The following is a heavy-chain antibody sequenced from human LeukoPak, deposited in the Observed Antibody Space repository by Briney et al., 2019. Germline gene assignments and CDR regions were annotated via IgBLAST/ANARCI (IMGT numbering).Heavy chain of an antibody. CDR1: GGSFSGYY. V-gene: IGHV4-34*01. J-gene: IGHJ4*02. Sequence: PSETLSLTCAVYGGSFSGYYWSWIRQPPGKGLEWIGEINHSGSTNYNPSLKSRVTISVDTSKNQFSLKLSSVTAADTAVYYCARGRVYSSSPPYYWGREPWSPSPQ. CDR2: INHSGST. CDR3: ARGRVYSSSPPYY. D-gene: IGHD6-6*01.